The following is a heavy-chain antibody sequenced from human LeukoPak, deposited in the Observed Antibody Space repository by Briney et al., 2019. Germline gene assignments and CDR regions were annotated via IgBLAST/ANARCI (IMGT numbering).Heavy chain of an antibody. CDR2: IFYTGVT. V-gene: IGHV4-39*01. CDR1: GGSISSSTHY. CDR3: ARHYGSGSYSDC. D-gene: IGHD3-10*01. Sequence: SETLSLTCTVSGGSISSSTHYWGWIRQPPGKGLEWIGSIFYTGVTYYNPSLKSRVTISVDTSRNQFSLKLTSVSAAGTATYYCARHYGSGSYSDCWGQGTLVTVSS. J-gene: IGHJ4*02.